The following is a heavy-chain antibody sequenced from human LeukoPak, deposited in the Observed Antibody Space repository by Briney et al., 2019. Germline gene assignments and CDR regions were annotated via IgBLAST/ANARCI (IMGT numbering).Heavy chain of an antibody. CDR3: ARDSCGSGSYSVCDTNGMDV. V-gene: IGHV3-7*01. D-gene: IGHD3-10*01. CDR1: GFTFSSYW. Sequence: PGGSLRLSCAASGFTFSSYWMSWVRQAPGKGLEWVANIKQDGSEKYYVDSVKGRFTISRDNAKNSLYLQMNSLRAEDTAVYYCARDSCGSGSYSVCDTNGMDVWGQGTTVTVSS. J-gene: IGHJ6*02. CDR2: IKQDGSEK.